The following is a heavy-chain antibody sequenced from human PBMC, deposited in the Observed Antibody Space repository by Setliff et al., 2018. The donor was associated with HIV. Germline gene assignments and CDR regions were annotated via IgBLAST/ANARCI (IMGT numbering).Heavy chain of an antibody. Sequence: ASVKVSCKASGYSFTRNFVHWVRQAPGQGLEWMGWSNTGNGNTKYSQKFQGRVTITRDTSATTAYMELSSLRSEDTAVDYCATTLRYFDWLRNWGQGTLVTVSS. D-gene: IGHD3-9*01. CDR2: SNTGNGNT. CDR3: ATTLRYFDWLRN. J-gene: IGHJ4*02. CDR1: GYSFTRNF. V-gene: IGHV1-3*04.